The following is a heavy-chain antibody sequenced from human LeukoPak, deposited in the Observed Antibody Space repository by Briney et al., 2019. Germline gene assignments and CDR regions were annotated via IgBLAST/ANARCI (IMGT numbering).Heavy chain of an antibody. D-gene: IGHD6-19*01. CDR3: ARDFWVAMTGTGY. V-gene: IGHV3-30*02. CDR2: IGYDGSNE. Sequence: GGSLRLSCAASGFSFSNYAMHWVRQAPGKGLEWAAYIGYDGSNEHYADSVKGRFTISRDNSKNTLYLQLNSLRPEDTAVYYCARDFWVAMTGTGYWGQGTLVTVSS. CDR1: GFSFSNYA. J-gene: IGHJ4*02.